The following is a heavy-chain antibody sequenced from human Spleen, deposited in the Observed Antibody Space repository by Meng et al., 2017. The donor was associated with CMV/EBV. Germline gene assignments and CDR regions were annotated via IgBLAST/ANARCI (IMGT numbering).Heavy chain of an antibody. CDR2: TSSSSRTI. CDR1: GFTFSSYS. CDR3: AGIGNKLGY. J-gene: IGHJ4*02. V-gene: IGHV3-48*04. D-gene: IGHD1-26*01. Sequence: GESLKISCAASGFTFSSYSVNWVRQAPGKGLEWISYTSSSSRTIYYADSVKGRFTISRDNAKNSLYLQMNSLRAEDTAVYYCAGIGNKLGYWGLGTLVTVSS.